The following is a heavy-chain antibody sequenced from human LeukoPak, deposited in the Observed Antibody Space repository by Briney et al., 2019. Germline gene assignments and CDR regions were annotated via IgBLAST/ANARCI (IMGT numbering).Heavy chain of an antibody. CDR1: GDSISTYY. Sequence: PSETLSLTCTISGDSISTYYWSWIRQPPGKGLEWIGYIYYSGSTNYNPSLKSRVTISVDTSKNQFSLKLSSVTAADTAVYYCARLRVYYDSSGPYFDYWGQGTLVTVSS. V-gene: IGHV4-59*08. D-gene: IGHD3-22*01. CDR2: IYYSGST. CDR3: ARLRVYYDSSGPYFDY. J-gene: IGHJ4*02.